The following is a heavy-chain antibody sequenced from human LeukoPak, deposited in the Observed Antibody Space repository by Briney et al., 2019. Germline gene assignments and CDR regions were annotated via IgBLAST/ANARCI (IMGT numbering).Heavy chain of an antibody. D-gene: IGHD3-9*01. Sequence: SSETLSLTCTVSGGSISSYYWSWIRQPAGKGLEWIGRIYTSGSITYNPSLKSRVSMSVDTSKNQFSLKLSSVTAADAAVYYCARQYSDILTGYHRGELYWYFDLWGRGTLVTVSS. V-gene: IGHV4-4*07. CDR2: IYTSGSI. CDR3: ARQYSDILTGYHRGELYWYFDL. J-gene: IGHJ2*01. CDR1: GGSISSYY.